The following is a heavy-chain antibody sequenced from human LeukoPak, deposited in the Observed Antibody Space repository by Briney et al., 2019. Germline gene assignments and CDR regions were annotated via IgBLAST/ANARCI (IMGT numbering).Heavy chain of an antibody. V-gene: IGHV4-39*02. D-gene: IGHD4-17*01. CDR2: SYYSGLT. J-gene: IGHJ4*02. CDR3: ASGTFDDYGDYDRGDYFDH. CDR1: GATISSSSTS. Sequence: SETLSLTCTVSGATISSSSTSWGWLRQPPGKGPDWIVSSYYSGLTYDNPSLKSRVSISVDPSKNHFSLKVSSVTAADTAVYYCASGTFDDYGDYDRGDYFDHWGQGTLVTVSS.